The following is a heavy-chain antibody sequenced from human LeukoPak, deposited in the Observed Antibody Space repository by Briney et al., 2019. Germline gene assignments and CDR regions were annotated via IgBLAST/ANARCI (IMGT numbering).Heavy chain of an antibody. CDR2: ISYDGSNK. CDR3: AKDQGTAIFGMIIPDWYFDL. J-gene: IGHJ2*01. V-gene: IGHV3-30*18. D-gene: IGHD3-3*01. Sequence: GGSLRLSCAASGFTFSSYGMHWVRQAPGKGLEWVAVISYDGSNKYYAGSVKGRFTTSRDNSQNTLYLQMNSLRADDTAVYYCAKDQGTAIFGMIIPDWYFDLWGRGTLVTVSS. CDR1: GFTFSSYG.